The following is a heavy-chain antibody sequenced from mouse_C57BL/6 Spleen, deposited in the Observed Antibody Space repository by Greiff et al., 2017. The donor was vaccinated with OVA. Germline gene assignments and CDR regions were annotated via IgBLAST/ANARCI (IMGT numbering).Heavy chain of an antibody. D-gene: IGHD4-1*01. CDR2: ISSGGSYT. Sequence: EVQRVESGGDLVKPGGSLKLSCAASGFTFSSYGMSWVRQTPDKRLEWVATISSGGSYTYYPDSVKGRFTISRDNAKNTLYLQMSSLKSEDTAMYYCARGGETGPCDYWGQGTTLTVAS. CDR1: GFTFSSYG. J-gene: IGHJ2*01. V-gene: IGHV5-6*01. CDR3: ARGGETGPCDY.